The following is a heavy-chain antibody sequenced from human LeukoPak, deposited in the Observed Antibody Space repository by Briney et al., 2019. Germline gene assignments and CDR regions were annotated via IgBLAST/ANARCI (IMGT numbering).Heavy chain of an antibody. J-gene: IGHJ4*02. CDR1: KYTFTDYY. CDR2: INPNSGGT. D-gene: IGHD2-15*01. V-gene: IGHV1-2*02. CDR3: ARVAFGRYCSGGSCSGIDY. Sequence: ASVKVSCKASKYTFTDYYMHWVRQAPGQGLEWMGWINPNSGGTNYAQKFQGRVAMTRDTSISTAYMELSRLRSDDTAVYYCARVAFGRYCSGGSCSGIDYWGQGTLVTVSS.